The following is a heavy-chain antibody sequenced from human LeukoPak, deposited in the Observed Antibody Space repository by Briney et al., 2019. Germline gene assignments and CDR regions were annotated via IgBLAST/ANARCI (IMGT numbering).Heavy chain of an antibody. D-gene: IGHD1-26*01. J-gene: IGHJ3*02. CDR3: AKSMGATYYDLVAVDI. CDR2: IRYDGSNK. CDR1: GFIFSNFA. Sequence: PGGSLRLSCAASGFIFSNFAIHWVRQAPGKGLEWVAFIRYDGSNKYYADSVKGRFTISRDNSKNTLYLQMNSLRPEDTALYYCAKSMGATYYDLVAVDIWGQGTMVTVSS. V-gene: IGHV3-30*02.